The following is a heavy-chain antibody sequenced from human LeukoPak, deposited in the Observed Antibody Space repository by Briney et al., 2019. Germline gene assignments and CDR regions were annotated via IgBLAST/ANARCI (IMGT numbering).Heavy chain of an antibody. D-gene: IGHD5-24*01. CDR2: ISSSGSYI. Sequence: GGSLRLSCAASGFSFSAYTMNWVRQAPGKGLEWVSSISSSGSYIYFAGSVKGRFTISRDNAKNSLYLQMNSLRAEDTAVYYCAREINIDYWGQGTLVTVSS. V-gene: IGHV3-21*01. CDR3: AREINIDY. J-gene: IGHJ4*02. CDR1: GFSFSAYT.